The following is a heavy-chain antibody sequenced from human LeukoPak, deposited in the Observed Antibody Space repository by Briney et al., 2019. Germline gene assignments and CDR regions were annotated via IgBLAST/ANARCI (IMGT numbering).Heavy chain of an antibody. CDR2: IYSGGST. J-gene: IGHJ4*02. CDR3: ARDRTAMDQWHYFDY. D-gene: IGHD5-18*01. V-gene: IGHV3-53*01. CDR1: GFTVSSNY. Sequence: QSGGSLRLSCAASGFTVSSNYMSWVRQAPGKGLEWVSVIYSGGSTYYAESVKGRFTISRDNSKNTLYLQMNSLRAEDTAVYYCARDRTAMDQWHYFDYWGQGTLVTVSS.